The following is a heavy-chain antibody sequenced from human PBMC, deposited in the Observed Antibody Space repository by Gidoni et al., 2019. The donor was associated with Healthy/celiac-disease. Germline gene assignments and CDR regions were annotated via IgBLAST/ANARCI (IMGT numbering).Heavy chain of an antibody. CDR3: ARGANCGGDCYSY. V-gene: IGHV1-46*01. CDR2: INPSGGST. D-gene: IGHD2-21*02. J-gene: IGHJ4*02. CDR1: GYTFTSYD. Sequence: QVQLVQSGAEVKKPGASVKVSCKAAGYTFTSYDMHWLRPAHGQGLGWRGIINPSGGSTSYAQKFQGRVTMTRDTSTSTGYMELSSLRSEDTAVYYCARGANCGGDCYSYWGQGTLVTVSS.